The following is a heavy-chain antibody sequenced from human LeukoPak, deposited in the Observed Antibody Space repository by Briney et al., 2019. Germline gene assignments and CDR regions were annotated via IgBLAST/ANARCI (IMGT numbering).Heavy chain of an antibody. V-gene: IGHV1-18*01. CDR3: ARDRVGSGHDRRNAFDI. D-gene: IGHD5-12*01. CDR2: ISAYNGNT. Sequence: ASVKVSCKASGYTFTSYGISWVRQAPGQGLEWMGWISAYNGNTNYAQKLQGRVTMTTDTSTSTAYMELRSLRSDDTAVYYCARDRVGSGHDRRNAFDIWGQGTMVTVSS. J-gene: IGHJ3*02. CDR1: GYTFTSYG.